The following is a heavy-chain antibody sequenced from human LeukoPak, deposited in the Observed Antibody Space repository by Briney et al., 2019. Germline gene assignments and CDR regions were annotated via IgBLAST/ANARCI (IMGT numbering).Heavy chain of an antibody. CDR1: SYTFTKYG. CDR2: ISAKNGNT. V-gene: IGHV1-18*01. CDR3: AKFRGRGSGYHWRSYDAFDL. D-gene: IGHD3-3*01. Sequence: ASEKVSCKASSYTFTKYGISWVRQAPGQGLEWMGWISAKNGNTNYARRFQGRVTMTTDTSTTTAYMELRSLRSDDTAVYHCAKFRGRGSGYHWRSYDAFDLWGQGTTVTVSS. J-gene: IGHJ3*01.